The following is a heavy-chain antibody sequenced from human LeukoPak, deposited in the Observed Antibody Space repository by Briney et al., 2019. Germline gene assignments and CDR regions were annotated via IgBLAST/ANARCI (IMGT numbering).Heavy chain of an antibody. CDR1: GVTVSSNY. V-gene: IGHV3-53*01. D-gene: IGHD3-22*01. J-gene: IGHJ4*02. CDR3: GSEKYYYDSSGYDYYFDY. CDR2: IYSGGST. Sequence: PGGSLRLSCAASGVTVSSNYMSWVRQAPGQGLEWVSVIYSGGSTYYAESVKGRFTISRDNSQNTLYLQMNSLRAEDTAVYYCGSEKYYYDSSGYDYYFDYWGQGTLVTVSS.